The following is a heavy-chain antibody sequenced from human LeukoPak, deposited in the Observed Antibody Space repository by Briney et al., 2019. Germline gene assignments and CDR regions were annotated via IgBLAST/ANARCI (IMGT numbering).Heavy chain of an antibody. D-gene: IGHD6-13*01. CDR2: IIPIFGTA. V-gene: IGHV1-69*01. CDR3: ARSAAAGTSAFDI. J-gene: IGHJ3*02. CDR1: GGTFSSYA. Sequence: SVKVSCKASGGTFSSYAISWVRQAPGQGLEWMGGIIPIFGTANYAQKFQGRVTITADESTSTAYMELSSLRSEDTAVYYCARSAAAGTSAFDIWGQGTMVTVSS.